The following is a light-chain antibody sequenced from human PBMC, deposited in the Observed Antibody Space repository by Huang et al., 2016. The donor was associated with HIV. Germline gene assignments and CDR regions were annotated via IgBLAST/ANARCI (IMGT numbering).Light chain of an antibody. V-gene: IGKV1-9*01. J-gene: IGKJ3*01. CDR1: QGISSY. Sequence: IQLTQSPSSLSASVGDRVTITCRASQGISSYLAWYKQKPGKAPKILIYAASTLQSVDTSRCRGSGSGTDFTLTISSLQTENFATYYCQRLNSYPQFTFGPGTKVDI. CDR2: AAS. CDR3: QRLNSYPQFT.